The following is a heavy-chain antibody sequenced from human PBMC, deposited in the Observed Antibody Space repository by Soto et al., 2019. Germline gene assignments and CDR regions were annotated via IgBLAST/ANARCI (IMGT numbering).Heavy chain of an antibody. D-gene: IGHD1-26*01. Sequence: QITLKASGPTLVKPTQTLTLTCTFSGFSLSASRVGAAWIRQPPGKALEWLALIFWNDAKFYPSSLRNRLTMTKDTSKNQVILTLTNMEPEDAGTYICAHSVIGHAATQFNSWCSGALVTVSS. CDR1: GFSLSASRVG. J-gene: IGHJ5*01. V-gene: IGHV2-5*01. CDR3: AHSVIGHAATQFNS. CDR2: IFWNDAK.